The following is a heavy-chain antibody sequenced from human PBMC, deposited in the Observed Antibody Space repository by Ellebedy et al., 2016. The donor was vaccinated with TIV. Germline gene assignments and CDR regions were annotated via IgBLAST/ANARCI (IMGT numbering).Heavy chain of an antibody. CDR3: AKDRGSGYGMDV. D-gene: IGHD3-10*01. Sequence: GGSLRLXCSASGFTFSSYAMHWVRQAPGKGLEYVSAISSNGGSTYYADSVKGRFTISRDNSKNTLYLQMSSLRAEDTAVYYCAKDRGSGYGMDVWGQGTTVTVSS. CDR2: ISSNGGST. CDR1: GFTFSSYA. V-gene: IGHV3-64D*06. J-gene: IGHJ6*02.